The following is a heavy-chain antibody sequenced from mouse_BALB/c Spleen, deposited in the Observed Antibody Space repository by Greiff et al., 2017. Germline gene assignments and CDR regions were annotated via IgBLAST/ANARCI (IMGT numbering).Heavy chain of an antibody. CDR1: GFTFSSFG. V-gene: IGHV5-17*02. Sequence: EVKLMESGGGLVQPGGSRKLSCAASGFTFSSFGMNWVRQAPEKGLEWVAYISSGSSTIYYADTVKGRFTISRDNPKNTLFLPMTSLRAEDTSMYYCAALIYYGNYVGAMDYWGQGTSVTVSS. CDR3: AALIYYGNYVGAMDY. J-gene: IGHJ4*01. D-gene: IGHD2-1*01. CDR2: ISSGSSTI.